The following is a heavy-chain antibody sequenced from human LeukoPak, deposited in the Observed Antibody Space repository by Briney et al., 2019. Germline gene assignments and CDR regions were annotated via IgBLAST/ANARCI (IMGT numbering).Heavy chain of an antibody. Sequence: ASVKVSCKASGYTFTGYYMHWVRQAPGQGLEWMGWISAYNGNTNYAQKLQGRVTMTTDTSTSTAYMELRSLRSDDTAVYYCAREWAVAGRYYFDYWGQGTLVTASS. D-gene: IGHD6-19*01. J-gene: IGHJ4*02. CDR1: GYTFTGYY. V-gene: IGHV1-18*04. CDR3: AREWAVAGRYYFDY. CDR2: ISAYNGNT.